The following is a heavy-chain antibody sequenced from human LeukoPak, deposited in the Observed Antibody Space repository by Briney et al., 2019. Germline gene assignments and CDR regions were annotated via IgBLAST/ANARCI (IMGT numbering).Heavy chain of an antibody. D-gene: IGHD3-10*01. CDR1: GFTFSTYG. CDR3: AKDMVRGYYFDC. Sequence: GGSLRLSCAASGFTFSTYGMSWVRQAPGKGLEWVSAISGSSDATFYADSVKGRFTVSRDNSKNTLYLQMNSLRAEDTAVYFCAKDMVRGYYFDCWGQGTLVTVSS. CDR2: ISGSSDAT. V-gene: IGHV3-23*01. J-gene: IGHJ4*02.